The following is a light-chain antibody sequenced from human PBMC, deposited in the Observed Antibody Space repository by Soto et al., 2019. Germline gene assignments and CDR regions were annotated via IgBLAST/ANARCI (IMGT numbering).Light chain of an antibody. J-gene: IGLJ1*01. CDR2: EGS. Sequence: APTQPASVSGSPGQSITISCPGTSSVVGSYNLVSWYQQHPGKAPKLMIYEGSKRPSGVSNRFSGSKSGNTASLTISGLQAEDEADYYCCSYAGSSTYVFGTGTKVTVL. CDR1: SSVVGSYNL. CDR3: CSYAGSSTYV. V-gene: IGLV2-23*01.